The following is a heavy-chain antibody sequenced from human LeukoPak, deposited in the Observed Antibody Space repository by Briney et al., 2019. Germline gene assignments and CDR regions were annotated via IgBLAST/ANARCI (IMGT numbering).Heavy chain of an antibody. CDR2: MNPNSGNT. Sequence: ASVKVSCKASGYTFTSYDINWVRQATGQGLEWMGWMNPNSGNTGYAQKFQGRLTITRSTSISTAYMELSSLRSEDTAVYYCARGRYYYDSSPYGAFEIWGQGTMVTVSS. D-gene: IGHD3-22*01. CDR3: ARGRYYYDSSPYGAFEI. J-gene: IGHJ3*02. V-gene: IGHV1-8*03. CDR1: GYTFTSYD.